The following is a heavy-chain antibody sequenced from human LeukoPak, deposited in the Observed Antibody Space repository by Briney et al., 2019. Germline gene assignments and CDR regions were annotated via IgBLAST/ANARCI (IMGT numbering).Heavy chain of an antibody. CDR2: ISAYNGNT. CDR1: GYPFTSYG. CDR3: ARKPNDYGDYVLDY. V-gene: IGHV1-18*01. D-gene: IGHD4-17*01. J-gene: IGHJ4*02. Sequence: ASVEVSCKASGYPFTSYGISWVRQAPGQGLEWMGWISAYNGNTNYAQKLQGRVTMTTDTSTSTAYMELRSLRSDDTAVYYCARKPNDYGDYVLDYWGQGTLVTVSS.